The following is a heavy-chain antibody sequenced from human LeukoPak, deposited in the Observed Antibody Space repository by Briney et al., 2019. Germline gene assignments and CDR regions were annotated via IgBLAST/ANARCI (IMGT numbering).Heavy chain of an antibody. CDR1: GGTFSSYA. Sequence: SVKVSCKASGGTFSSYAISWVRQAPGQGLEWMGRIIPIFGTANYAQKFQGRVTITTDESTSTAYMELSSLRSEDTAVYYCARGGGSGSYGFDYWGQGTLVTVFS. J-gene: IGHJ4*02. CDR2: IIPIFGTA. V-gene: IGHV1-69*05. D-gene: IGHD3-10*01. CDR3: ARGGGSGSYGFDY.